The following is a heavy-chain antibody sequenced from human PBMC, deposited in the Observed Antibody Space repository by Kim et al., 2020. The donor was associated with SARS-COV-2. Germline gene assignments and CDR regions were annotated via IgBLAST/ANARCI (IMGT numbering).Heavy chain of an antibody. V-gene: IGHV1-8*01. CDR2: MNPNSGNT. Sequence: ASVKVSCKASGYTFTSYDINWVRQATGQGLEWMGWMNPNSGNTGYAQKFQGRVTMTRNTSISTAYMELSSLRSEDTAVYYCARGIRRITMIVVVPRTYYYRDVWGKGTKVTVSS. CDR3: ARGIRRITMIVVVPRTYYYRDV. D-gene: IGHD3-22*01. J-gene: IGHJ6*03. CDR1: GYTFTSYD.